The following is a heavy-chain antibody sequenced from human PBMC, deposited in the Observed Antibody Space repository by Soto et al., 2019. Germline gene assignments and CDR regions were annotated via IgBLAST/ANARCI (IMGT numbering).Heavy chain of an antibody. J-gene: IGHJ6*02. V-gene: IGHV1-3*01. CDR3: ARDGTYYDFWSGYYTGYYGMDV. CDR2: INAGNGNT. D-gene: IGHD3-3*01. CDR1: GYTFTSYA. Sequence: QVQLVQSGAEVKKPGASVKVSCKASGYTFTSYAMHWVRQAPGQRLEWMGWINAGNGNTKYSQKFQGRVTITRDISASTAYMELSSLRSEDTAVYYCARDGTYYDFWSGYYTGYYGMDVWGQGTTVTVSS.